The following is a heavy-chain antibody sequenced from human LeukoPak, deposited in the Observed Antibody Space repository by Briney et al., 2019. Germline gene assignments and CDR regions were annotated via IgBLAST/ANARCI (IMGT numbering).Heavy chain of an antibody. CDR2: IYYSGST. D-gene: IGHD3-3*01. V-gene: IGHV4-59*12. CDR1: GGSISSYY. CDR3: ARVRYGYYDFWSGYYYYYYMDV. Sequence: SETLSLTCIVSGGSISSYYWSWIRQPPGKGLEWIGYIYYSGSTNYNPSLKSRLTISVDTSKNQFSLKLSSVTAADTAVYYCARVRYGYYDFWSGYYYYYYMDVWGKGTTVTVSS. J-gene: IGHJ6*03.